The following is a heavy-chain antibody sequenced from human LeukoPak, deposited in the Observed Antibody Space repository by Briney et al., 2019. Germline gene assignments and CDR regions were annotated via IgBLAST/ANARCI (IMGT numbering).Heavy chain of an antibody. J-gene: IGHJ4*02. CDR3: AREKITLVGATINHVGIDY. Sequence: GGSLRLSCVASGFTFSDYYMSWIRQAPGKGLEWVSYISSSGSTIYYADSVKGRLTISRDNAKNSLYLQMNSLRAEDTAVYYCAREKITLVGATINHVGIDYWGQGTLVTVSS. V-gene: IGHV3-11*04. CDR2: ISSSGSTI. D-gene: IGHD1-26*01. CDR1: GFTFSDYY.